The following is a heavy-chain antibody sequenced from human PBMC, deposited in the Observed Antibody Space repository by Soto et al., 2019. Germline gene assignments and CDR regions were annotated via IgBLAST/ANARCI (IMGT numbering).Heavy chain of an antibody. D-gene: IGHD3-3*01. Sequence: QITLNESGPTQVKPRQTLTLTCTFSGFSLTTSEVGVGWIRQSPGKAPEWLALIYWDDDKRYSPSLKSRLPITKDTSKNQVVLTMADLDPADTATYYCAHRVLRTVFGLVTTTAIYFDFWGQGTPVAVSS. J-gene: IGHJ4*02. CDR3: AHRVLRTVFGLVTTTAIYFDF. V-gene: IGHV2-5*02. CDR2: IYWDDDK. CDR1: GFSLTTSEVG.